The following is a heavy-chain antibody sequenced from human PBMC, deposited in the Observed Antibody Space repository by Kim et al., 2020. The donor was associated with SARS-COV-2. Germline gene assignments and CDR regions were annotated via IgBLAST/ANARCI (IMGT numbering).Heavy chain of an antibody. V-gene: IGHV3-23*01. CDR3: ATDAYTITMIGWFDH. J-gene: IGHJ5*02. CDR1: GFTFSSYA. Sequence: GGSLRLSCAASGFTFSSYAMSWVRQAPGKGLEWVSAMSGSGGSTYYADTVKGRLTISRDNSTNTLYLQMNSLRAEDTAVYYCATDAYTITMIGWFDHWGQGTVLSVSS. D-gene: IGHD3-22*01. CDR2: MSGSGGST.